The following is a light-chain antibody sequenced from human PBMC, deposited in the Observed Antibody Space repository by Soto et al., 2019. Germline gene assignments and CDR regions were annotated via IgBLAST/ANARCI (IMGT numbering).Light chain of an antibody. J-gene: IGKJ2*01. CDR1: QSISSW. CDR2: DAS. Sequence: DIQMTQSPSTLSASVGDIVTITCRASQSISSWLAWYQQKPGKAPKILIYDASSLESGVPSRFSGSGSGTEFTLTISSLQPDDFATYYCQQYNSYSYTFGQGTKLEIK. V-gene: IGKV1-5*01. CDR3: QQYNSYSYT.